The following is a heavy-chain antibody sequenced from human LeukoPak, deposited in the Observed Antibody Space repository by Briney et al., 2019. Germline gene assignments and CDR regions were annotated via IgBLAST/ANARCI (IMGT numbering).Heavy chain of an antibody. D-gene: IGHD3-10*01. J-gene: IGHJ3*02. CDR3: VKDLGSYAFDI. Sequence: GGSLRLSCAASGFTFSSYDVHWVRQAPGKGLEWVTFIRYDGSTKYYGDSVKGRFTISRDNPKNTLYLQMNSLGPEDTAVYHCVKDLGSYAFDIWGQGTMVTVSS. V-gene: IGHV3-30*02. CDR1: GFTFSSYD. CDR2: IRYDGSTK.